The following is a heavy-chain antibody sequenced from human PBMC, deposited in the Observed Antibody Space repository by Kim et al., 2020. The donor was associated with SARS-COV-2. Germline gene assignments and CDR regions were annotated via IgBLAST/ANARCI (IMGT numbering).Heavy chain of an antibody. CDR1: GFTVSTYW. Sequence: GGSLRLSCAASGFTVSTYWMHWVRQAPGKGLGWVSRIFGDGTTTTYADFVKVRFTISRDGANNMAYLQMNSLRAEDTAVYYCARGAGGARPDFWGQGTLV. J-gene: IGHJ4*02. CDR2: IFGDGTTT. CDR3: ARGAGGARPDF. V-gene: IGHV3-74*03. D-gene: IGHD1-26*01.